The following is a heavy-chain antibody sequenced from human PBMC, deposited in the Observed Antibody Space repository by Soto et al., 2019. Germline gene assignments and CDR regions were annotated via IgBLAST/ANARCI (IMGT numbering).Heavy chain of an antibody. CDR3: ASDISWGYCSGGSCYSFDP. V-gene: IGHV1-69*02. CDR2: IIPILGIA. J-gene: IGHJ5*02. D-gene: IGHD2-15*01. CDR1: GGTFSSYT. Sequence: QVQLVQSGAEVKKPGSSVKVSCKASGGTFSSYTISWVRQAPGQGLEWMGRIIPILGIANYAQKFQGRVTITADKSTSTAYMELSSLRSEDTAVYYCASDISWGYCSGGSCYSFDPWGQGTLVTVSS.